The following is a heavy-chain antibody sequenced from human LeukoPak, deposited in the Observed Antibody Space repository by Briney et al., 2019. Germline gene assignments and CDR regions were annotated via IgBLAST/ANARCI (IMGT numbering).Heavy chain of an antibody. J-gene: IGHJ4*02. V-gene: IGHV4-38-2*02. CDR2: INHLGSA. Sequence: SETLSLTCSVSGYSITSTSSWAWIRQTPGKGLEWIGSINHLGSAYYNPSLESRVTISVDTSKNHFSLNLKSVTAADTAVYYCAREDGSSGYDDFWGQGTLVTVSS. CDR1: GYSITSTSS. D-gene: IGHD5-12*01. CDR3: AREDGSSGYDDF.